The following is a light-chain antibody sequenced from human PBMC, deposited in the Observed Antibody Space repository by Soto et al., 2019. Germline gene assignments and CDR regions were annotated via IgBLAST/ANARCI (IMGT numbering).Light chain of an antibody. Sequence: DIQMTQSPSTLSASVGDRVTITCRASQSIGSWLAWYQQKPGKAPKLLIYKASSLESGVPSRFSGSGSGAEFTLTISSLQPDDFATHYCQQYNSPGAFGQGTKVEIK. CDR2: KAS. J-gene: IGKJ1*01. CDR1: QSIGSW. V-gene: IGKV1-5*03. CDR3: QQYNSPGA.